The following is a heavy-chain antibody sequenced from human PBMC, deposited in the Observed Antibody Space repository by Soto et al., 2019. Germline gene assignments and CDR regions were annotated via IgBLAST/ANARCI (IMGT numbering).Heavy chain of an antibody. V-gene: IGHV2-70*01. CDR3: ARISRVSSRHRGYYFDY. CDR1: GFSLSTSGMC. J-gene: IGHJ4*02. Sequence: SGPTLVNPTQPLTLTCTFSGFSLSTSGMCVSWIRQPPGKALEWLALIDWDDDKYYSTSLKTRLTISKDTSKNQVVLTMTNMDPVDTATYYCARISRVSSRHRGYYFDYWGQGTLVTVSS. D-gene: IGHD2-2*01. CDR2: IDWDDDK.